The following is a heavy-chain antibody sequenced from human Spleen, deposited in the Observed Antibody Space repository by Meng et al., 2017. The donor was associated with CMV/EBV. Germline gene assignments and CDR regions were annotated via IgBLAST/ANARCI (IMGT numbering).Heavy chain of an antibody. CDR1: GGSFSGYY. Sequence: QVHKESGGAALFTPSAPPLLTRFFYGGSFSGYYGSWIRQPPGEGLEGIGEINHSGSTNYNPSFKSRVTISVDTSKNQFSLQLSSVTAADTAVYYCARTAGYYGSGSYWGYWGQGTLVTVSS. CDR3: ARTAGYYGSGSYWGY. CDR2: INHSGST. J-gene: IGHJ4*02. V-gene: IGHV4-34*01. D-gene: IGHD3-10*01.